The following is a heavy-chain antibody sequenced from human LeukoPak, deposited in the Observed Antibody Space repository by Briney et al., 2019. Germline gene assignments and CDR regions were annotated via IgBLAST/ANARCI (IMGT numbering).Heavy chain of an antibody. CDR3: ARDRDTAMVTGFDY. CDR1: RGSISSYH. V-gene: IGHV4-4*07. J-gene: IGHJ4*02. CDR2: IYTSGST. Sequence: SETLSLTCTVSRGSISSYHWSWIRQPAGKGLEWIGRIYTSGSTNYNPSLKSRVTMSVDTSKNQFSLKLSSVTAADTAVYYCARDRDTAMVTGFDYWGQGTLVTVSS. D-gene: IGHD5-18*01.